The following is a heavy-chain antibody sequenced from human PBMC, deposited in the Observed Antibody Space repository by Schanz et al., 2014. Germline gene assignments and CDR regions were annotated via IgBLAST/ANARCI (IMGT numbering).Heavy chain of an antibody. CDR3: AKDLGVDCGDDCFNWYFDL. J-gene: IGHJ2*01. CDR1: GFSFSDYY. V-gene: IGHV3-23*04. CDR2: ISGSGAST. Sequence: EVQLVESGGGLIQPGGSLRLSCAASGFSFSDYYMSWIRQAPGKGLEWVSGISGSGASTFYADSVKGRFTISRDNSNKTVDLQMNSLRAEDTALYFCAKDLGVDCGDDCFNWYFDLWGRGTLVTVSS. D-gene: IGHD2-21*02.